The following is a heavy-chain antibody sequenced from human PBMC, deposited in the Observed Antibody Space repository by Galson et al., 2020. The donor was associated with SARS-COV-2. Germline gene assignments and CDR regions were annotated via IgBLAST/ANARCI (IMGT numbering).Heavy chain of an antibody. V-gene: IGHV5-10-1*01. J-gene: IGHJ5*02. CDR3: ARAFSADENWFDP. Sequence: KVSCKDSGYDFTKHWISWVRQVPGKGLEWMGRIDPSDSYTTYNPSFEGHVTFSAEKSISTAYLQWRSLKASDTGIYYCARAFSADENWFDPWVQGTLVTVSS. D-gene: IGHD2-2*01. CDR2: IDPSDSYT. CDR1: GYDFTKHW.